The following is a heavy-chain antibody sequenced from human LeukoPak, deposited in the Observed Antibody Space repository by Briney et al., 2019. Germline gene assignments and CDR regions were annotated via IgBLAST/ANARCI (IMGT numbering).Heavy chain of an antibody. V-gene: IGHV3-30*02. CDR2: IRYDGSNK. D-gene: IGHD3-22*01. CDR3: ARGVTMIVVVITDNWFDP. J-gene: IGHJ5*02. CDR1: GFTFSSYG. Sequence: GGSLRLSCAASGFTFSSYGMHWVRQAPGKGLEWVAFIRYDGSNKYYADSVKGRFTISRDNSKNTLYLQMNSLRAEDTAVYYCARGVTMIVVVITDNWFDPWGQGTLVTVSS.